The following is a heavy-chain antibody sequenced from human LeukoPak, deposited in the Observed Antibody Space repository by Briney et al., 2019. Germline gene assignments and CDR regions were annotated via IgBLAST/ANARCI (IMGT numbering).Heavy chain of an antibody. J-gene: IGHJ4*02. D-gene: IGHD5-18*01. CDR2: IYSGGST. Sequence: PGGSLRLSCAASGFTVSSNYMSWVRQAPGKGLEWVSVIYSGGSTYYADSVKGRFTISRDNSKITLYLQMNSLRTEDTAVYYCARDGRGDLTWIQLWSPFDYWGQGTLVTVSS. CDR1: GFTVSSNY. V-gene: IGHV3-66*02. CDR3: ARDGRGDLTWIQLWSPFDY.